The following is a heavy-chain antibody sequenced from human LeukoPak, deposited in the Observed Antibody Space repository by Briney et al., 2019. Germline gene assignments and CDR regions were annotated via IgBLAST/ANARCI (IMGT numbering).Heavy chain of an antibody. J-gene: IGHJ4*02. D-gene: IGHD6-19*01. CDR1: GFIFSSYV. CDR3: AKGKYSSGWYIDY. V-gene: IGHV3-23*01. CDR2: FSGSGGST. Sequence: GGSLRLSCAASGFIFSSYVMSWVRQAPGKGLEWVSPFSGSGGSTHYADSVKGRFTISRDNSKNTVYLQMNSLRAEDTAVYYCAKGKYSSGWYIDYWGQGTLVTVSS.